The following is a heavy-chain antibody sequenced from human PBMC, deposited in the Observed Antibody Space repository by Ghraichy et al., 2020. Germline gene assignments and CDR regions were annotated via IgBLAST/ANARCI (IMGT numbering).Heavy chain of an antibody. D-gene: IGHD2-2*01. CDR1: GGSISSSSYY. Sequence: SETLSLTCTVSGGSISSSSYYWGWIRQPPGKGLEWIGSIYYSGSTYYNPSLKSRVTISVDTSKNQFSLKLSSVTAADTAVYYCATTSTNSAGWYFDLWGRGTLVTVSS. V-gene: IGHV4-39*01. J-gene: IGHJ2*01. CDR3: ATTSTNSAGWYFDL. CDR2: IYYSGST.